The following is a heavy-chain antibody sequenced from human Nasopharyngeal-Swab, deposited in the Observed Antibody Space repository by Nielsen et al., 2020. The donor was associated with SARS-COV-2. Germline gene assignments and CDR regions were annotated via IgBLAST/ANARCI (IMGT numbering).Heavy chain of an antibody. CDR1: GGSISSSSYY. D-gene: IGHD2-21*01. J-gene: IGHJ3*02. CDR2: IYYSGST. Sequence: SETLSLTCTVSGGSISSSSYYWGWLRQPPGKGLEWIGSIYYSGSTYYNPSIKSRVTISVDTSKNQFSLKLSSVTAADTAVYYCARHVALAGWAFDIWGQGTMVTVSS. CDR3: ARHVALAGWAFDI. V-gene: IGHV4-39*01.